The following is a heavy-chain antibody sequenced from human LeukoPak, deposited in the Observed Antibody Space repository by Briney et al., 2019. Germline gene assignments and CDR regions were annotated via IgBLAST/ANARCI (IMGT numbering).Heavy chain of an antibody. CDR2: IYPGDPDT. Sequence: GESLKISCKGSGYTFTTFWIGWVRQMPGKGLEWMGIIYPGDPDTRYSPSFQGQVTISADKSISTAYLQWGSLKASDTAMYYCARRSDFRNWFDPWGLGTLVTVSA. V-gene: IGHV5-51*01. D-gene: IGHD2-21*02. CDR1: GYTFTTFW. J-gene: IGHJ5*02. CDR3: ARRSDFRNWFDP.